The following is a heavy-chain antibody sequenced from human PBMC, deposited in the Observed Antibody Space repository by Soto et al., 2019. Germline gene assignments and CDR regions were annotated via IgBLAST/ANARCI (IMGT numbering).Heavy chain of an antibody. CDR2: IWYDGSNK. CDR1: GFTFSSYG. Sequence: GGSLRLSCAASGFTFSSYGMHWVRQAPGKGLEWVAVIWYDGSNKYYADSVKGRFTISRDNSKNTLYLQMNSLRAEDTAVYYCARDGGYCSSTSCYDAYWFDPWGQGTLVTVSS. D-gene: IGHD2-2*01. J-gene: IGHJ5*02. CDR3: ARDGGYCSSTSCYDAYWFDP. V-gene: IGHV3-33*01.